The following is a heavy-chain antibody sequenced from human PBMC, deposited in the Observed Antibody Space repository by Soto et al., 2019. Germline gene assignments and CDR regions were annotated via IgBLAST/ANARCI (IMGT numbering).Heavy chain of an antibody. CDR3: ARLIYGSGXXXRSDWFDP. CDR2: IYYSGST. V-gene: IGHV4-59*01. D-gene: IGHD3-10*01. Sequence: PSETLSLTCTVSGGSISSYYWSWIRQPPGKGLEWIGYIYYSGSTNYNPXLKSRVTISVDTSKNQFSLKLSSVTAADTAVYYCARLIYGSGXXXRSDWFDPXGXGTLVTVSS. J-gene: IGHJ5*02. CDR1: GGSISSYY.